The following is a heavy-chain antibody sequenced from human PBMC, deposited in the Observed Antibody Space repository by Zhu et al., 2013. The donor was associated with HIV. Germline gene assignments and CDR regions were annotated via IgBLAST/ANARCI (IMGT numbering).Heavy chain of an antibody. CDR3: AISSVVVVPAAIQSASGWFDP. CDR2: IIPIFGTA. Sequence: QVQLVQSGAEVKKPGSSVKVSCKASGGTFSSYAISWVRQAPGQGLEWMGGIIPIFGTANYAQKFQGRVTITADESTSTAYMELSSLRSEDTAVYYCAISSVVVVPAAIQSASGWFDPGAREPWSPSPQ. V-gene: IGHV1-69*01. CDR1: GGTFSSYA. D-gene: IGHD2-2*01. J-gene: IGHJ5*02.